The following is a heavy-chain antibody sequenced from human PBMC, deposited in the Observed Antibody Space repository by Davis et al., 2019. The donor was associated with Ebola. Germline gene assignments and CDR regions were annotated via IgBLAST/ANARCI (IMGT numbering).Heavy chain of an antibody. CDR3: ARGTDGYNPGGYFDS. Sequence: KASCKDSGNSFTSHWIGWVRQMPGKGLEWMGIIYPDDSDTRYSPSFQGQIIISADKSISTAYLQWRSLKASDTGMYYCARGTDGYNPGGYFDSWGQGTLVTVSS. V-gene: IGHV5-51*01. CDR2: IYPDDSDT. J-gene: IGHJ4*02. D-gene: IGHD5-24*01. CDR1: GNSFTSHW.